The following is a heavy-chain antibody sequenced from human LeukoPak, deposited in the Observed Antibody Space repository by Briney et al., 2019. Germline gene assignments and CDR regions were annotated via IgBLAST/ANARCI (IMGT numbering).Heavy chain of an antibody. CDR2: INPNSGGT. D-gene: IGHD1-26*01. Sequence: ASVKVSCKASGYTFTCYYMHWVRQAPGQGLEWMGWINPNSGGTNYAQKFQGRVTMTRDTSISTAYMELSRLRSDDTAVYYCARIVGATWDFDYWGQGTLVTVSS. CDR3: ARIVGATWDFDY. V-gene: IGHV1-2*02. J-gene: IGHJ4*02. CDR1: GYTFTCYY.